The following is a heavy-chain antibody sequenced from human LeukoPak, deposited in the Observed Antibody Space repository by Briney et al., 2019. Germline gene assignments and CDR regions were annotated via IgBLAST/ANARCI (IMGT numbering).Heavy chain of an antibody. CDR2: IYSGGST. CDR3: ARDLWGWYAFDI. D-gene: IGHD2-15*01. J-gene: IGHJ3*02. V-gene: IGHV3-66*01. CDR1: GFTVSSNY. Sequence: GGSLRLSCAASGFTVSSNYMSWVRQAPGKGLEWVSVIYSGGSTYYADSVKGRFTISRDNSKNTLYLQMNSLRAEDTAVYYCARDLWGWYAFDIWGQGTMVTVSS.